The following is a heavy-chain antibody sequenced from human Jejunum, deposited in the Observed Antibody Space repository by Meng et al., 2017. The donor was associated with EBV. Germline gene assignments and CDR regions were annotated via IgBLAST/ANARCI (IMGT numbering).Heavy chain of an antibody. Sequence: EGQLGGSGGGLVKPGGSLRLSCAASGFTFNIAWMNWVRQAPGKGLEWVGLIRSKADGETTDYAAPVKGRFTISRDDSTDTLYLQMNSLQTEDAGVYYCTSGYTGPSHDGHWGQGTLVTVSS. CDR3: TSGYTGPSHDGH. D-gene: IGHD2-2*02. CDR1: GFTFNIAW. V-gene: IGHV3-15*01. CDR2: IRSKADGETT. J-gene: IGHJ4*02.